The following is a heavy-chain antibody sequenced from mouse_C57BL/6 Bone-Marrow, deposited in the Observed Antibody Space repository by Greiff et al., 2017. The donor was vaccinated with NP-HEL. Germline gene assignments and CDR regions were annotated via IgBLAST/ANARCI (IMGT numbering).Heavy chain of an antibody. V-gene: IGHV5-4*01. J-gene: IGHJ3*01. CDR3: ARVRLRRTPFAY. CDR2: ISDGGSYT. Sequence: EVQVVESGGGLVKPGGSLKLSCAASGFTFSSYAMSWVRQTPEKRLEWVATISDGGSYTYYPDNVKGRFTISRDNAKNNLYLQMSHLKSEDTAMYYCARVRLRRTPFAYWGQGTLVTVSA. D-gene: IGHD2-4*01. CDR1: GFTFSSYA.